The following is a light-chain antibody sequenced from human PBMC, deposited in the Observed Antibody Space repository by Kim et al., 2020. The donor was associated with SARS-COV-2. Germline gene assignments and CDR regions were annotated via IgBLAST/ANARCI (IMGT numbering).Light chain of an antibody. V-gene: IGLV1-47*01. CDR1: SSNIGSNY. CDR2: SNY. Sequence: QSVLTQPPSASGTPGQRVTISCSGSSSNIGSNYVYWYQQLPGTAPKLLIYSNYQRPSGVPDRFSASKSATSASLAIGGLRSEDEADYYCTAWDDSLSGVVFGGGTQLTVL. CDR3: TAWDDSLSGVV. J-gene: IGLJ2*01.